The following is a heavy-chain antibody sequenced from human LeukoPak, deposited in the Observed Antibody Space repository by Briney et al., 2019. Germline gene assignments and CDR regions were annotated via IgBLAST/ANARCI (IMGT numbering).Heavy chain of an antibody. V-gene: IGHV4-39*01. CDR3: ARRARGSYLYYFDY. Sequence: SETLSLTCTVSGGSISSSIYYWGWIRQPPGKGLEWFGSIFYSGSTYYNPSLKSRVTISVDTSKNQFSLKLSSVTAADTAVYYCARRARGSYLYYFDYWGQGTLVTVSS. J-gene: IGHJ4*02. CDR1: GGSISSSIYY. CDR2: IFYSGST. D-gene: IGHD3-10*01.